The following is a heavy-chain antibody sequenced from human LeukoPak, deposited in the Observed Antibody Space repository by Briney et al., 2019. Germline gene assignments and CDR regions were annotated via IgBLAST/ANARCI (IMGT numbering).Heavy chain of an antibody. CDR1: GFTFSNAW. D-gene: IGHD6-19*01. V-gene: IGHV3-15*01. CDR2: IKSKTDGGTT. J-gene: IGHJ4*02. Sequence: PGGSLRLSCAASGFTFSNAWMSWVRQAPGKGLEWVGRIKSKTDGGTTDYAEPVKGRFTISRDDSKTTLYLQMNSLKTEDTAVYYCTPNGGWLVLKDYWGQGTLVTVSS. CDR3: TPNGGWLVLKDY.